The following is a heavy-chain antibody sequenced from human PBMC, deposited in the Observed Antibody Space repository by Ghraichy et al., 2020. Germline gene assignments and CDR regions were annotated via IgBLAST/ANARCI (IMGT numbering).Heavy chain of an antibody. J-gene: IGHJ6*02. CDR3: ARHQPTNFWSGYWTRFGGMDV. Sequence: SETLSLTCTVSGGSISSSSYYWGWIRQPPGKGLEWIGSIYYSGSTYYNPSLKSRVTISVDTSKNQFSLKLSSVTAADTAVYYCARHQPTNFWSGYWTRFGGMDVWGQGTTVTVSS. D-gene: IGHD3-3*01. CDR1: GGSISSSSYY. V-gene: IGHV4-39*01. CDR2: IYYSGST.